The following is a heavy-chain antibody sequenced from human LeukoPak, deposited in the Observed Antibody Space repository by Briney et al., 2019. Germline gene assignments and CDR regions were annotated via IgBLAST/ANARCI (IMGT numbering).Heavy chain of an antibody. CDR3: ARDLDY. Sequence: GGSLRLSCAASGFTFGSCWMNWVRQTPGKGLEWVANINQDGSQKFYVDSVKGRFTISRDNANNSLYLQMNSLRAEDTAVYYCARDLDYWGQGILVTVSS. J-gene: IGHJ4*02. V-gene: IGHV3-7*03. CDR1: GFTFGSCW. CDR2: INQDGSQK.